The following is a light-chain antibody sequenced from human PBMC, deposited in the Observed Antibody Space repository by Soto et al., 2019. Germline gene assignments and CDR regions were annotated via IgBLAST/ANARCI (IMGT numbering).Light chain of an antibody. V-gene: IGKV1-27*01. Sequence: DIQMTQSPSSLSASVGDRVTITCRASHGISSYLAWYQQQPGKVPKLLIYVASTLQSGVTSRFSSSGSVTDFTRKISSLQPDEVATYYWQKYNSVPWTVGQGTKVEIK. CDR2: VAS. CDR3: QKYNSVPWT. J-gene: IGKJ1*01. CDR1: HGISSY.